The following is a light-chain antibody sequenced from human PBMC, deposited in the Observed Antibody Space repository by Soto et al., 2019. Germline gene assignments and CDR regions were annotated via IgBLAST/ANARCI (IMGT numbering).Light chain of an antibody. CDR1: QNVGDK. Sequence: EIVMTQSPATLSMSPGERATLSCRASQNVGDKLAWYQQKPGQAPRLLIYDASDRATGVSSRFSGSGSGTEFTLTIYSLQSEDSAVYYCQQYIKWPPALTFGGGTNVEIK. CDR2: DAS. CDR3: QQYIKWPPALT. V-gene: IGKV3-15*01. J-gene: IGKJ4*01.